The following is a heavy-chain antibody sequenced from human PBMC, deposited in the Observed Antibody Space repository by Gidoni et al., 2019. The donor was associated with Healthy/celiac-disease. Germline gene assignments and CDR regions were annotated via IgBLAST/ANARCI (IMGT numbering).Heavy chain of an antibody. CDR3: AKTRFTMVRGVTHWFDP. CDR1: GFTFSSYA. D-gene: IGHD3-10*01. Sequence: EVQLLESGGGLVQPGGSLRLSCAAAGFTFSSYAMSWVRQAPGKGLEWVSAISGSGGSTYYADSVKGRFTISGDNSKNTLYLQMNSLRAEDTAVYYCAKTRFTMVRGVTHWFDPWGQGTLVTVSS. V-gene: IGHV3-23*01. CDR2: ISGSGGST. J-gene: IGHJ5*02.